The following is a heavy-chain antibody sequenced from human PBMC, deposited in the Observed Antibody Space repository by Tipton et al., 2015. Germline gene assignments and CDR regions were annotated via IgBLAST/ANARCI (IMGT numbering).Heavy chain of an antibody. D-gene: IGHD2-15*01. J-gene: IGHJ5*02. CDR3: ARHAYCVGGTCYVRLDTWFDP. V-gene: IGHV4-34*01. CDR2: INRGGST. CDR1: GGSFSDYF. Sequence: TLSLTCAVYGGSFSDYFYNWIRQPPGKGLEWIGEINRGGSTADNPSLKSRVSISVDTSKNQFSLNLTSVTASDTAVYYCARHAYCVGGTCYVRLDTWFDPWGQGTLVTVSS.